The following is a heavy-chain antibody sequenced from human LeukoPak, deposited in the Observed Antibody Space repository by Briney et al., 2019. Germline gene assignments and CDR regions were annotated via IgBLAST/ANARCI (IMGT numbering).Heavy chain of an antibody. V-gene: IGHV3-9*01. CDR1: GIPFDDYA. CDR2: LSWNSSSI. Sequence: GGSLRLSCEASGIPFDDYAMHWVRQAPGKGLEWVSGLSWNSSSIGYADSVKGRFNISSDNPKNPLYLQMNSLRAEDTALYYCAKDIAGYCSSTSCYTFDYWGQGTLVTVSS. CDR3: AKDIAGYCSSTSCYTFDY. D-gene: IGHD2-2*02. J-gene: IGHJ4*02.